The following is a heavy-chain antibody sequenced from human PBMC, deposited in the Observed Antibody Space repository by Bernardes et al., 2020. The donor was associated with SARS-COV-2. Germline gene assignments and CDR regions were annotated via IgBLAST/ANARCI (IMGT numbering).Heavy chain of an antibody. CDR1: GITFSSNW. CDR2: ISGDGSVT. CDR3: AKGARGSSDYGDY. V-gene: IGHV3-74*01. J-gene: IGHJ4*02. D-gene: IGHD2-15*01. Sequence: GGSLRLSCAASGITFSSNWMHWVRQAPGKGLVWVSRISGDGSVTNYADPVKGRFIISRDNAKNTLYLQMNSLRAEDTAVYYCAKGARGSSDYGDYWGQGTLVTVSS.